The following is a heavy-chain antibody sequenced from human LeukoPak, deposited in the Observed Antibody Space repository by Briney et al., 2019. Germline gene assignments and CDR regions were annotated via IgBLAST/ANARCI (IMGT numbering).Heavy chain of an antibody. Sequence: PSQTLSLTCTVSGGSISSGGYYWSWIRQHPGKGLEWIGYIYYSGSTYYNPSLKSRVTISVDTSKNQFSLKLSSVTAADTAVYYCARSSSGVGAIDFDCWGQGTLVTVSS. CDR2: IYYSGST. V-gene: IGHV4-31*03. D-gene: IGHD1-26*01. CDR3: ARSSSGVGAIDFDC. CDR1: GGSISSGGYY. J-gene: IGHJ4*02.